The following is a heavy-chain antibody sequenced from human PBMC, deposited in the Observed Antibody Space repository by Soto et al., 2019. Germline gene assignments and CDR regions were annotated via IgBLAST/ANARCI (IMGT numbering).Heavy chain of an antibody. CDR1: GYSFTSYW. V-gene: IGHV5-10-1*01. CDR3: ARRSCSSTSCYTDGMDV. J-gene: IGHJ6*02. Sequence: PGESLKISCKGSGYSFTSYWISWVRQMPGKGLEWMGRIDPSDSYTNYSPSFQGHVTISADKSISTAYLQWSSPKASDTAMYYCARRSCSSTSCYTDGMDVWGQGTTVTVSS. CDR2: IDPSDSYT. D-gene: IGHD2-2*02.